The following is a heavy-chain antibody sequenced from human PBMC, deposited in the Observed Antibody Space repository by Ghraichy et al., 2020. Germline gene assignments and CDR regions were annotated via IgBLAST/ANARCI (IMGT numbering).Heavy chain of an antibody. J-gene: IGHJ4*02. V-gene: IGHV4-34*01. CDR1: GGSFSGYY. Sequence: SETLSLTCAVYGGSFSGYYWSWIRQPPGKGLEWIGEINHSGSTNYNPSLKSRVTISVDTSKNQFSLKLSSVTAADTAVYYCARGSVRQQLVLNYWGQGTLVTVSS. CDR3: ARGSVRQQLVLNY. CDR2: INHSGST. D-gene: IGHD6-13*01.